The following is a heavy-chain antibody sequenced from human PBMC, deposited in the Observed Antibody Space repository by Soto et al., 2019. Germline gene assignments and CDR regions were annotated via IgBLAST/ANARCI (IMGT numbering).Heavy chain of an antibody. CDR1: EFSVSSNY. Sequence: EVQLVESGGGLIQPGGSLRLSCAASEFSVSSNYLSWVRQAPGKGLEWVSGIYAGGATYYADSVKGRFTISRDNSKNTLFLQMNSLRVEDTAGYYCARGSYRAFDYWGQGTLVTVSS. V-gene: IGHV3-53*01. J-gene: IGHJ4*02. CDR2: IYAGGAT. D-gene: IGHD3-10*01. CDR3: ARGSYRAFDY.